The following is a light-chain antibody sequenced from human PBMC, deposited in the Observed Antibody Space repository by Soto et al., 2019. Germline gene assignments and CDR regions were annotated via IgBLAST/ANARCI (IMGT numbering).Light chain of an antibody. J-gene: IGKJ4*01. CDR1: QSISFW. Sequence: DIQMTQSPSNLSASVGDRVTITCRASQSISFWLAWYQQKPGSAPNLLIYDASTLGGGVPSRFSGSGSGTDFTLTISNLQPDDFASYYCQQYNSCPLTFCGGTRVEIK. CDR3: QQYNSCPLT. CDR2: DAS. V-gene: IGKV1-5*01.